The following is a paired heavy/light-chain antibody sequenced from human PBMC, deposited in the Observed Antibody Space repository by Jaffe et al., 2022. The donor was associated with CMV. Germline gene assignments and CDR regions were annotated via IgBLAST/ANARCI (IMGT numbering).Heavy chain of an antibody. CDR1: GGTFSTYA. J-gene: IGHJ3*02. V-gene: IGHV1-69*01. CDR3: AREGDSSGYERGTHAFDI. D-gene: IGHD3-22*01. CDR2: IIPIFGTS. Sequence: QVQLVQSGAEMKKPGSSVKVSCKASGGTFSTYAISWVRQAPGQGLEWMGAIIPIFGTSNYAQRFQGRVTITADESTSVAYMELSSLTSEDTALYYCAREGDSSGYERGTHAFDIWGQGTMVTVSS.
Light chain of an antibody. CDR2: DAS. CDR3: QHYENLPLT. Sequence: DIQMTQSPSSLSASVGDRVTITCQASQDITNFLNWYQQKPGKAPKLLIYDASNLETGVPSRFSGSGSGTDFTFTISSLQPEDIATYYCQHYENLPLTFGGGTKVDIK. CDR1: QDITNF. V-gene: IGKV1-33*01. J-gene: IGKJ4*01.